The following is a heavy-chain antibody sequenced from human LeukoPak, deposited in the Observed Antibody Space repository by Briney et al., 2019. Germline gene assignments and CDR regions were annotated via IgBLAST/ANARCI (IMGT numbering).Heavy chain of an antibody. Sequence: GRSLRLSCAASGFTFSSYAMHWVRQAPGKGLEWVAVISYDGSNKYYADSVKGRSTISRDNAKNSLYLQMNSLRAEDTAVYYCARDSPPINYYAFDYWGQGTLVTVSS. CDR3: ARDSPPINYYAFDY. CDR1: GFTFSSYA. CDR2: ISYDGSNK. V-gene: IGHV3-30-3*01. J-gene: IGHJ4*02. D-gene: IGHD3-10*01.